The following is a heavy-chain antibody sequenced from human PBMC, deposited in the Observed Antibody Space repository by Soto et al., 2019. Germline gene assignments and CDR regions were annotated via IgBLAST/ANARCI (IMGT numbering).Heavy chain of an antibody. CDR2: IIPIFGTA. CDR1: GCTFSSYA. D-gene: IGHD3-10*01. CDR3: ARVPSNYYGSGSTHPPDDAFDI. J-gene: IGHJ3*02. V-gene: IGHV1-69*13. Sequence: GASVKVSCKASGCTFSSYAISWVRQAPGQGLEWMGGIIPIFGTANYAQKFQGRVTITADESTSTAYMELSSLRSEDTAVYYCARVPSNYYGSGSTHPPDDAFDIWRQGTMVTVSS.